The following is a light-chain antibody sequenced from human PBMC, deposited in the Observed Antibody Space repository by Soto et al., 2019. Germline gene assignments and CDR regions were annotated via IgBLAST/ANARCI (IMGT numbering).Light chain of an antibody. Sequence: QSVLTQPPSASGSPGQSVTISCTGTSSDVGGYNYVSWYQQHPGKAPKFMIYEVSKRPSGVPDRFSGSKSGNTASLTVSGLQAEDEADYYCAAWDGSLKAYVFGTGTKVTVL. CDR3: AAWDGSLKAYV. CDR2: EVS. CDR1: SSDVGGYNY. J-gene: IGLJ1*01. V-gene: IGLV2-8*01.